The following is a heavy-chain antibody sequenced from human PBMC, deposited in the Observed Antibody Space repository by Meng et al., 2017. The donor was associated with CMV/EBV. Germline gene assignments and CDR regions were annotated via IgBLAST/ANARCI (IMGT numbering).Heavy chain of an antibody. CDR3: ARGQGDFWSGYSVYYYYGMDV. J-gene: IGHJ6*02. D-gene: IGHD3-3*01. V-gene: IGHV1-2*02. CDR2: INPNSGGT. Sequence: ASVKVSCKASGYSFSDYYMHWVRQAPGQGLEWMGWINPNSGGTNYAQKFQGRVTMTRDTSISTAYMELSRLSSDDTAVYYCARGQGDFWSGYSVYYYYGMDVWGQGTTVTVSS. CDR1: GYSFSDYY.